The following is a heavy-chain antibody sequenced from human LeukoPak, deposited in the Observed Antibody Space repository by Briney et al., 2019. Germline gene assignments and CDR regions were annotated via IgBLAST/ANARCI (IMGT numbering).Heavy chain of an antibody. D-gene: IGHD1-26*01. Sequence: GGSLRLSCAASGLTFSNYAMSWFRQAPGKGLEWVSGITSGFTPHYADSVKGRFTISRDNSKNTFHLQMNSLRAEHTAVYYCAKDYSDSRVGDVFFEYWGQGTLVTVSS. CDR3: AKDYSDSRVGDVFFEY. CDR2: ITSGFTP. J-gene: IGHJ4*02. V-gene: IGHV3-23*01. CDR1: GLTFSNYA.